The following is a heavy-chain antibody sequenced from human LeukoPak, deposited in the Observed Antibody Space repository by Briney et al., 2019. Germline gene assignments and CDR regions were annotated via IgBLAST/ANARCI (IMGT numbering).Heavy chain of an antibody. J-gene: IGHJ5*02. V-gene: IGHV3-23*01. CDR2: ISGSGGST. Sequence: GGSLRLSCAASGFTFSSYAMSWVRQAPGKGLEWVSAISGSGGSTYYADSVKGRFTNSRDNSKNTLYLQMNSLRAEDTAVYYCAKWVVATKEFDPWGQGTLVTVSS. D-gene: IGHD5-12*01. CDR3: AKWVVATKEFDP. CDR1: GFTFSSYA.